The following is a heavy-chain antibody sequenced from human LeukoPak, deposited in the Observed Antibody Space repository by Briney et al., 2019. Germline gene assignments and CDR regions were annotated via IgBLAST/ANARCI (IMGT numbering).Heavy chain of an antibody. J-gene: IGHJ5*02. CDR3: ARGYNGRGSWFDP. CDR1: GGSISSGGYY. V-gene: IGHV4-30-2*01. D-gene: IGHD1-14*01. CDR2: IYHSGST. Sequence: SETLSLTCTVSGGSISSGGYYWSWIRQPPGKGLEWIGYIYHSGSTYYNPSLKSRVTISVDRSKNQFSLKLSSVTAADTAVYYCARGYNGRGSWFDPWGQGTLVTVSS.